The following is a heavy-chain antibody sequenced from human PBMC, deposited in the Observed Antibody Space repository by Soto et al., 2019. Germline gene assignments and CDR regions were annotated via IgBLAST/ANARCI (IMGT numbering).Heavy chain of an antibody. CDR3: ARAPVEDYFDY. CDR2: IYYSGST. CDR1: GGSISSYY. J-gene: IGHJ4*02. Sequence: ETLSLTCTVSGGSISSYYWSWIRQPPGKGLEWIGYIYYSGSTNYNPSLKSRVTISVDTSKNQFSLKLSSVTAADTAVYYCARAPVEDYFDYWGQGTLVTVSS. V-gene: IGHV4-59*12. D-gene: IGHD2-15*01.